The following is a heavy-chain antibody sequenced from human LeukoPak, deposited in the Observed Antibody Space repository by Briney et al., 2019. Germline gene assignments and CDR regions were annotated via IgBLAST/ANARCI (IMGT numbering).Heavy chain of an antibody. J-gene: IGHJ4*02. CDR3: AKTFSSGWYGDY. CDR1: EFTFSNYA. V-gene: IGHV3-23*01. D-gene: IGHD6-19*01. CDR2: ISAGGGST. Sequence: GGSLRLSCAASEFTFSNYAMSGVGQAPGKGLSWVSAISAGGGSTYSADSVKGRFTISRDNSKNTLYLQMNSLRAEDTAVYYCAKTFSSGWYGDYWGRGTLVTVSS.